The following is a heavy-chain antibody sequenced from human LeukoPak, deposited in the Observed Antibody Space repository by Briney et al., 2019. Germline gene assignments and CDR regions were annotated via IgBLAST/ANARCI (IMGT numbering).Heavy chain of an antibody. CDR1: GGSISSYY. CDR2: IYYSGST. D-gene: IGHD3-22*01. Sequence: SETLSLTCTVSGGSISSYYWSWIRQPPGKGLEWIGYIYYSGSTNYNPSLKSRVTISVDTSKNQFSLKLSSVTAADTAAYYCARVPYYYDSSGYPNNWFDPWGQGTLVTVSS. V-gene: IGHV4-59*01. J-gene: IGHJ5*02. CDR3: ARVPYYYDSSGYPNNWFDP.